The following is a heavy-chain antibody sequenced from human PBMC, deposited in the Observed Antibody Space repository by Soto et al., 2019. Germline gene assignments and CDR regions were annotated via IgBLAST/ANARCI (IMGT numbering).Heavy chain of an antibody. CDR3: ARDQHYYDGRGFY. CDR1: GFTFSSYA. D-gene: IGHD3-22*01. Sequence: QVQLVESGGGVVQPGRSLRLSCAASGFTFSSYAMHWVRQAPGKGLEWVAVISYDGSNKYYADSVKGRFTISRDNSKNTLYLHMNSLRAEDTAVYYCARDQHYYDGRGFYWGQGTLVTVSS. CDR2: ISYDGSNK. V-gene: IGHV3-30-3*01. J-gene: IGHJ4*02.